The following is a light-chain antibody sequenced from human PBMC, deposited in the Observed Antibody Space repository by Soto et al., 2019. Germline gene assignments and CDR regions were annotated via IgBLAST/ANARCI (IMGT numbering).Light chain of an antibody. Sequence: DIQMTQSPSTLSASVGDRVIITCRASQSINTWLAWYQQKPGKAPNLLSYDASILESGVSPRFSGSGSGTEFTLTISSLQPDDFALYYCQQRNTWPPITFGQGTRLEIK. CDR1: QSINTW. CDR2: DAS. CDR3: QQRNTWPPIT. V-gene: IGKV1-5*01. J-gene: IGKJ5*01.